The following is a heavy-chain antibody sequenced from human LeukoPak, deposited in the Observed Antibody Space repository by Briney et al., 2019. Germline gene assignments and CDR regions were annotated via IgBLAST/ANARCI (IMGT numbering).Heavy chain of an antibody. D-gene: IGHD3-10*02. V-gene: IGHV3-74*01. CDR3: ARANYYVGAFDI. CDR2: INSDGSST. J-gene: IGHJ3*02. Sequence: GGSLRLSCAASGFTFSSYWMHWVRQAPGKGLVWVSRINSDGSSTSYADSVKGRITISRDNAKNTLYLQMNSLRAEDTAVYYCARANYYVGAFDIWGQGTMVTVSS. CDR1: GFTFSSYW.